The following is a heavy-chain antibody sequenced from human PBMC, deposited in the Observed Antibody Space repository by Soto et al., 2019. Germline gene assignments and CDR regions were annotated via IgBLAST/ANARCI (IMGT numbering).Heavy chain of an antibody. CDR2: ISSSGSTI. J-gene: IGHJ6*02. V-gene: IGHV3-11*01. CDR1: GFTFSDYY. D-gene: IGHD3-3*01. CDR3: ARDAKESLFGVVITYYYYYGMDV. Sequence: PGGSLRLSCAASGFTFSDYYMSWIRQAPGKGLEWVSYISSSGSTIYYADSVKGRFTISRDNAKNSLYLQMNSLRAEDTAVYYWARDAKESLFGVVITYYYYYGMDVWGQGTTVTVSS.